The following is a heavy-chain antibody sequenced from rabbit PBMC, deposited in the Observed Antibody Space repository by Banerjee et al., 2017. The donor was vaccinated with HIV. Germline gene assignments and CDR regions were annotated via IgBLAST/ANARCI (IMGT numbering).Heavy chain of an antibody. J-gene: IGHJ4*01. CDR1: GFSFSISYY. CDR2: IDTSSGST. V-gene: IGHV1S45*01. CDR3: ARSTYGSSSDFYNL. Sequence: QEQLEESGGDLVKPGASLTLTCTASGFSFSISYYMCWVRQAPGKGLEWIACIDTSSGSTYYASWAKGRFTISKTSSTTVTLQMTSVTAADTATYFCARSTYGSSSDFYNLWGQGTLVTVS. D-gene: IGHD1-1*01.